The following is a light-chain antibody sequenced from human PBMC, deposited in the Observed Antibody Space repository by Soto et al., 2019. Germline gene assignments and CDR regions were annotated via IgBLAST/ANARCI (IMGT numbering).Light chain of an antibody. CDR1: QGIATN. V-gene: IGKV1-9*01. CDR2: TAS. CDR3: QQRKTYPRT. J-gene: IGKJ1*01. Sequence: DIHLTQSPSFLSASVGDRVTVTCRASQGIATNLAWYQQKPGKAPKLLIYTASALQSGVPSRFSGSGSGTEFTLTISSLQPEDFATYYCQQRKTYPRTVGQGTKVEI.